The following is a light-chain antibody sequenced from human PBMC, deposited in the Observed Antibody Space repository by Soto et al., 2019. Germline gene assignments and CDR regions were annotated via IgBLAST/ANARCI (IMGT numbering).Light chain of an antibody. CDR2: AAS. J-gene: IGKJ4*01. Sequence: EIAMTQSPATLSVSPGERATLSCRASQSISSNLAWYQQKPGQAPWLLVYAASTRATGVPVRFSGSGSGTEFTLTISSLQSEDFAVYYCQQYDNWPLTFGGGTKVEIK. CDR1: QSISSN. CDR3: QQYDNWPLT. V-gene: IGKV3-15*01.